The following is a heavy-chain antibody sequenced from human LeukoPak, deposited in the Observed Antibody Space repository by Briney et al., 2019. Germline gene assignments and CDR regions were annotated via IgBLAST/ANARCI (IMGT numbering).Heavy chain of an antibody. D-gene: IGHD1-26*01. Sequence: ASVKVSCKASGYTFTSYYMHWVRQAPGQGLEWMGIINPSGGSTSYAQKFQGRVTMTRDTSTSTVYMEQSSLRSEDTAVYYCASLTVGATLFDYWGQGTLVTVSS. V-gene: IGHV1-46*01. J-gene: IGHJ4*02. CDR3: ASLTVGATLFDY. CDR1: GYTFTSYY. CDR2: INPSGGST.